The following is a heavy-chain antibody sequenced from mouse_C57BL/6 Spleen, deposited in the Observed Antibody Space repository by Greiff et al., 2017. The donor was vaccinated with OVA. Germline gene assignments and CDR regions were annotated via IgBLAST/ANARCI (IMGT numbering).Heavy chain of an antibody. CDR3: ARPPYYGSSYGWFAY. D-gene: IGHD1-1*01. J-gene: IGHJ3*01. Sequence: QVQLQQSGAELVRPGASVKLSCKASGYTFTDYYINWVKQRPGQGLEWIARIYPGSGNTYYNEKFKGKATLTAEKSSSTAYMQLSSLTSEDSAVYFGARPPYYGSSYGWFAYWGQGTLVTVSA. CDR2: IYPGSGNT. CDR1: GYTFTDYY. V-gene: IGHV1-76*01.